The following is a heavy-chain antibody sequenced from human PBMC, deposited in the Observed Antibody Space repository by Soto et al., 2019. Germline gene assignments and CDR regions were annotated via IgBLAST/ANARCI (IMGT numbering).Heavy chain of an antibody. CDR1: GFTFSSYG. V-gene: IGHV3-30*18. D-gene: IGHD2-21*02. J-gene: IGHJ1*01. Sequence: GGSLRLSCAASGFTFSSYGMHWVRQAPGKGLEWVAVISYDGSNKYYADSVKGRFTISRDNSKNTLYLQMNSLRAEDTAVYYCAKDSPSGGNSKYFQHWGQGTLVTVSS. CDR3: AKDSPSGGNSKYFQH. CDR2: ISYDGSNK.